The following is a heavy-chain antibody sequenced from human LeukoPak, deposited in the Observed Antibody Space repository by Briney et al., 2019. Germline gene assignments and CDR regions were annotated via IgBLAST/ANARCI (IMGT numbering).Heavy chain of an antibody. CDR2: ISYDGSNK. V-gene: IGHV3-30-3*01. J-gene: IGHJ4*02. D-gene: IGHD1/OR15-1a*01. Sequence: GGSLRLSCAASGFTFSSYAMHWVRQAPGKGLEWVAVISYDGSNKYYADSVKGRFTISRDNSKNTLYLQMNSLRAEDTAVYYCAENSALEYWGQGTLVTVPS. CDR3: AENSALEY. CDR1: GFTFSSYA.